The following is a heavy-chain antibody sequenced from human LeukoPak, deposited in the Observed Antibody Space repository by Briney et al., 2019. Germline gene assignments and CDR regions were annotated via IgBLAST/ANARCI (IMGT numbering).Heavy chain of an antibody. CDR2: INPNSGGT. Sequence: ASVTVSCTASGYTFTGYYMHWVRQAPGQGLEWMGWINPNSGGTNYAQKFQGRVTMTRDTSISTAYMELSRLRSDDTAVYYCARDPVSYYDSSGYEGYFQHWGQGTLVTVSS. J-gene: IGHJ1*01. V-gene: IGHV1-2*02. D-gene: IGHD3-22*01. CDR3: ARDPVSYYDSSGYEGYFQH. CDR1: GYTFTGYY.